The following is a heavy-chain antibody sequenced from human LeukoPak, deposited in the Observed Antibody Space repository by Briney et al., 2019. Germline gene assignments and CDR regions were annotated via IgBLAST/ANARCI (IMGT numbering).Heavy chain of an antibody. V-gene: IGHV1-69*05. D-gene: IGHD4-23*01. CDR1: GGTFSSYA. J-gene: IGHJ4*02. CDR2: IIPIFGTA. CDR3: AAMVVTPGSDY. Sequence: SVKVSCKASGGTFSSYAISWVRQAPGQGLEWMGRIIPIFGTANYAQKFQGRVTITTDESTSTAYKELSSLRSEDTAVYYCAAMVVTPGSDYWGQGTLVTVSS.